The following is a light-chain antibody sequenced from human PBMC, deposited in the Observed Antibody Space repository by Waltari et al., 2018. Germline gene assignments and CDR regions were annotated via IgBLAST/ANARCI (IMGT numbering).Light chain of an antibody. CDR2: GNSDGNH. CDR1: SGHSSTV. CDR3: QTGGHGTWV. Sequence: QLVLTQSPSASASLGASVKLTCTLSSGHSSTVLAWHQQQPEKGPRYLMKGNSDGNHSKGDEIPGRFSGSSSGAERYLTSSSLQSEDEADYYCQTGGHGTWVFGGGTKLTVL. J-gene: IGLJ3*02. V-gene: IGLV4-69*01.